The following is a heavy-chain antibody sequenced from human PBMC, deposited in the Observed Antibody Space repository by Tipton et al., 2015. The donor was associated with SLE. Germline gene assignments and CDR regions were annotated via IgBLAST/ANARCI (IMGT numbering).Heavy chain of an antibody. Sequence: SLRLSCAASGFTFSSYWVSWVRQAPGKGMEGVANIKQDGSEKYYVDSVKGRFTISRDNAKNSLYLQMNRLRAENTAVYYCASNAFDIWGQGTMVTVSS. J-gene: IGHJ3*02. CDR1: GFTFSSYW. V-gene: IGHV3-7*03. CDR3: ASNAFDI. CDR2: IKQDGSEK.